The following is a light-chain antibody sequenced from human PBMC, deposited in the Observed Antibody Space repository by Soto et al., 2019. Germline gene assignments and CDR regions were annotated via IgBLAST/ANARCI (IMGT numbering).Light chain of an antibody. J-gene: IGKJ2*02. Sequence: VLTQSPATLSLSPGERATLSCRASQSISVYLAWYQQKPGQAPRLLIYDASNRATGTPARFSGSGSGTDFTLTISSLEPEDFAVYYCQQRARWPSTFGPGTKVEIK. CDR3: QQRARWPST. V-gene: IGKV3-11*01. CDR2: DAS. CDR1: QSISVY.